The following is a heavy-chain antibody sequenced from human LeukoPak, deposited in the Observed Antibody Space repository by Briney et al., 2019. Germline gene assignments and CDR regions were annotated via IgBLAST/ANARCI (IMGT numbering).Heavy chain of an antibody. CDR1: GGSFSGYY. CDR2: INHSGST. Sequence: SETLSLTCAVYGGSFSGYYWRWIRQPPGKGLEWIGEINHSGSTNYNPSLKSRVTISVDTSKNQFSLKLSSVTAADTAVYYCARGTVDYGDYPFDYWGQGTLVTVSS. CDR3: ARGTVDYGDYPFDY. D-gene: IGHD4-17*01. J-gene: IGHJ4*02. V-gene: IGHV4-34*01.